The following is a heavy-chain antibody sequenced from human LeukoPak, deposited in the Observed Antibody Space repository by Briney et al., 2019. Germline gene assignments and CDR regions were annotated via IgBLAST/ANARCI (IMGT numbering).Heavy chain of an antibody. CDR2: ISSSSSTI. Sequence: PGGSLRLSCAASGFTFSSYSMNWVRQAPGKGLEWVSYISSSSSTIYYADSVKGRFTISRDNAKNSLYLQMNSLRAEDTAVYYCANPFWSGHGGRSGPDYWGQGTLVTVSS. CDR3: ANPFWSGHGGRSGPDY. D-gene: IGHD3-3*01. V-gene: IGHV3-48*01. CDR1: GFTFSSYS. J-gene: IGHJ4*02.